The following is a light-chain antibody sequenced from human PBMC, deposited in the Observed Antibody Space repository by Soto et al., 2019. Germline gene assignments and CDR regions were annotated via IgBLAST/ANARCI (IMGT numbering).Light chain of an antibody. CDR1: SGHSSYI. V-gene: IGLV4-60*03. Sequence: QLVLTQSSSASASLGSSVKLICTLSSGHSSYIIAWHQQQPGKAPRYLMKFEGSGSYNKGSGVPDRFSGSGSGADRYLTISNLQSEDEADYYCETWDSNTRVFGGGTKVTVL. CDR3: ETWDSNTRV. CDR2: FEGSGSY. J-gene: IGLJ2*01.